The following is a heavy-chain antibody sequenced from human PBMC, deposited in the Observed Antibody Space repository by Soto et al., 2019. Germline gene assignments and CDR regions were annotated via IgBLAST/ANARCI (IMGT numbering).Heavy chain of an antibody. V-gene: IGHV3-48*02. CDR2: ISRTSTTI. J-gene: IGHJ4*02. CDR3: ARDSLLTTVTTLDY. Sequence: GGSLRLSCAASGFTFSSYSMNWVRQAPGKGLEWVSYISRTSTTIYYTDSVKGRFTISRDNAKNSLYLQMNSLRDEDTAVYYCARDSLLTTVTTLDYWGQGTLVTVSS. D-gene: IGHD4-17*01. CDR1: GFTFSSYS.